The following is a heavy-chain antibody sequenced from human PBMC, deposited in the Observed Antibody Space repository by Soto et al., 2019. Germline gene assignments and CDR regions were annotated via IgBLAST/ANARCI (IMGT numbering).Heavy chain of an antibody. CDR3: ARGRYGDY. CDR1: GYAFTTYG. J-gene: IGHJ4*02. D-gene: IGHD1-1*01. Sequence: QVHLVQSGAEVKKPGASVKVSCKGSGYAFTTYGITWVRQAPGQGLEWMGWISAHNGNTNYAQKLQGRVTVTRDTSTSTAYMELRSLRTDDTAVYYCARGRYGDYWGQGDVVTVSS. CDR2: ISAHNGNT. V-gene: IGHV1-18*01.